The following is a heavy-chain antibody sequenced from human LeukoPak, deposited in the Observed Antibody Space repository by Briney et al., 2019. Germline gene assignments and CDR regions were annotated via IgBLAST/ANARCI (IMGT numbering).Heavy chain of an antibody. CDR1: GFTFSSYA. D-gene: IGHD2-15*01. V-gene: IGHV3-23*01. CDR2: ISSSGSST. Sequence: PGGSLRLSCAASGFTFSSYAMSWVRQAPGQGLEWVSAISSSGSSTYYADSVKGRFTISRDNSKNTLYLQVNSLRAEDTAVFYCAKAISCSDGTCSFFDYWGQGALVTVSS. CDR3: AKAISCSDGTCSFFDY. J-gene: IGHJ4*02.